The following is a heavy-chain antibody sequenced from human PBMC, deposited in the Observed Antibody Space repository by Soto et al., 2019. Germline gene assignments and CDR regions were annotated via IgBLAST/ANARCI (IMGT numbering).Heavy chain of an antibody. D-gene: IGHD3-9*01. CDR2: ISGTGGKT. V-gene: IGHV3-23*01. CDR1: AFTFNNFA. Sequence: WRSLRLSGVVSAFTFNNFAMSWVRQARGNGLGWVSTISGTGGKTYYAASVQGRFSISGDNSKNTRLLQMLSLRAEDTAIYFCARVRCPISGYYKRGFDFWGQGTLVTVSS. CDR3: ARVRCPISGYYKRGFDF. J-gene: IGHJ4*02.